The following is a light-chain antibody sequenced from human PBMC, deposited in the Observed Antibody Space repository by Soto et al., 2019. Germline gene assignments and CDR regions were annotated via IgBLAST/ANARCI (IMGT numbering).Light chain of an antibody. Sequence: QSVLTQPASLSGSPGQSITISCTGTISDVGGYNFVSWYQQHPGRAPKLLIYEVSRRPSGVSNRFSGSKSGDTASLTISGLQAEDEADYYCYSYRGYYTRVFGTGTKVTVL. CDR2: EVS. CDR3: YSYRGYYTRV. V-gene: IGLV2-14*01. CDR1: ISDVGGYNF. J-gene: IGLJ1*01.